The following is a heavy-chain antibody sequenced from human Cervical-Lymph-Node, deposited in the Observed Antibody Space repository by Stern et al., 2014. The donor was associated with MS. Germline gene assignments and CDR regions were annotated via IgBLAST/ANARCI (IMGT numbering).Heavy chain of an antibody. CDR3: ARLRGYNVLTGYLDY. J-gene: IGHJ4*02. D-gene: IGHD3-9*01. CDR2: ITPRGDST. V-gene: IGHV1-46*02. CDR1: GYTFNNFY. Sequence: VKLVQSGAEVKKPGASVKISCKASGYTFNNFYMHWVRKAPGPGLEWMGIITPRGDSTSYAQKFEGRVTMTRDTSTSTVNMELSSLTSGDTAVYYCARLRGYNVLTGYLDYWGQGTLVTVSS.